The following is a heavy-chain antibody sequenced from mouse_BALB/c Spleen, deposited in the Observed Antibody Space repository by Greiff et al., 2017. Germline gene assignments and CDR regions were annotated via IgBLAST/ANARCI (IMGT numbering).Heavy chain of an antibody. D-gene: IGHD4-1*01. J-gene: IGHJ2*01. CDR2: ISYSGST. CDR3: ARSKDWDVSFDY. Sequence: DVKLVESGPGLVKPSQSLSLTCTVTGYSITSDYAWNWIRQFPGNKLEWMGYISYSGSTSYNPSLKSRISITRDTSKNQFFLQLNSVTTEDTATYYCARSKDWDVSFDYWGQGTTLTVSS. CDR1: GYSITSDYA. V-gene: IGHV3-2*02.